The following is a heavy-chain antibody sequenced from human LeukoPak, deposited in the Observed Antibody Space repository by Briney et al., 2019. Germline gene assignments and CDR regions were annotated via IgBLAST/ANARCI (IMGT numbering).Heavy chain of an antibody. Sequence: GGSLRLSCAASGFTVSSNYMSWVRQAPGKWLEWVSVIYSGGSTYYADSVKGRFTISRDNSKNTLYLQMNSLRAEDTAVYYCARDQGRYSSSWYLDYWGQGTLVTVSS. D-gene: IGHD6-13*01. V-gene: IGHV3-53*01. CDR1: GFTVSSNY. CDR3: ARDQGRYSSSWYLDY. J-gene: IGHJ4*02. CDR2: IYSGGST.